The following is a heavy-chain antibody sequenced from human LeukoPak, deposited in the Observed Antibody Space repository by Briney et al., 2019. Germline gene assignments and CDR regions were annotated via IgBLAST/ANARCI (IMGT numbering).Heavy chain of an antibody. D-gene: IGHD5-12*01. J-gene: IGHJ3*02. CDR3: ARGGYSGYGPQPPDAFDI. Sequence: ASVKVSCKASGYTFTSYAMNWVRQAPGQGLERMGWINTNTGNPTYAQGFTGRFVFSLDTSVSTAYLQISSLKAEDTAVYYCARGGYSGYGPQPPDAFDIWGQGTMVTVSS. CDR1: GYTFTSYA. CDR2: INTNTGNP. V-gene: IGHV7-4-1*02.